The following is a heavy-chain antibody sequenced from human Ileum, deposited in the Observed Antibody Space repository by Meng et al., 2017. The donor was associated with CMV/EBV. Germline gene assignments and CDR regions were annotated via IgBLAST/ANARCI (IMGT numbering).Heavy chain of an antibody. Sequence: QQPEAGQRRRRPWETLSLTCTGTGGSLTSYYWTWIRQPAGKGLEWIGRIHPTGTTDDNPSLRSRVSMSLDKSKNQFSLKLTSVTAADTAVYYCARAAARGVPVDLWGQGTLVTVSS. V-gene: IGHV4-4*07. CDR1: GGSLTSYY. D-gene: IGHD3-10*01. CDR3: ARAAARGVPVDL. CDR2: IHPTGTT. J-gene: IGHJ5*02.